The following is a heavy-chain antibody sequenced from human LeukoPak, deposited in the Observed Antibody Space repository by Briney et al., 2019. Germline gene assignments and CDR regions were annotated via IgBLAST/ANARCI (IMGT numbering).Heavy chain of an antibody. CDR1: GYTFSSYG. V-gene: IGHV3-33*05. CDR2: ISYDGNKK. D-gene: IGHD6-19*01. CDR3: ARDRGGWYKDALDV. Sequence: GGSLRLSCVASGYTFSSYGMHWVRQAPGKGPEWMAYISYDGNKKYYADSVKGRFTVSRDNSENTIYLQVSSLRPDDTAIYYCARDRGGWYKDALDVWGQGTLVTVSS. J-gene: IGHJ3*01.